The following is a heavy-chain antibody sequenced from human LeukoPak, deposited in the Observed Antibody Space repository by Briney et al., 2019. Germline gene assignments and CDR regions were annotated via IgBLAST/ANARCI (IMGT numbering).Heavy chain of an antibody. D-gene: IGHD3-3*01. CDR3: AKVYLDYDSWSGYYTSQYYFDY. CDR1: GFTFSSYT. V-gene: IGHV3-23*01. Sequence: PGGSLRLPCAASGFTFSSYTMSWVRQAPGKGLEWVSAISGSGGSTYYADSVKGRFTISRDNSKNTLYLQMNSLRAEDTAVYYCAKVYLDYDSWSGYYTSQYYFDYWGQGTLVTVSS. CDR2: ISGSGGST. J-gene: IGHJ4*02.